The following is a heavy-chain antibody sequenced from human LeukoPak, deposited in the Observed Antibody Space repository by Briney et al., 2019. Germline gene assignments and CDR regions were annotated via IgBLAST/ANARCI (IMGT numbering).Heavy chain of an antibody. D-gene: IGHD6-13*01. Sequence: GGSLRLSCAASGFTFSSYAMSWVRQAPGKGLEWVANIKQVGSEKYYVDSVKGRFTISRDNAKNSLYLQMNSLRAEDTAVYYCARRHSSSWYNYYYYGMDVWGQGTTVTVSS. J-gene: IGHJ6*02. CDR3: ARRHSSSWYNYYYYGMDV. CDR2: IKQVGSEK. V-gene: IGHV3-7*01. CDR1: GFTFSSYA.